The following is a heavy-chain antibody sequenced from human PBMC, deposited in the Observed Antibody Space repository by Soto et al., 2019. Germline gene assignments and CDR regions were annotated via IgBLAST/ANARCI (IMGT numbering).Heavy chain of an antibody. V-gene: IGHV4-34*01. Sequence: ASETLSLTCAVYGGSFSDYYWSWIRQPPGKGLEWIGEINPSGSTNYNPSLKSRVTISVDTSKNQFSLKLSSVTAADTAVYYCARGLPGYSSSWYDYWGQGALVTVSS. D-gene: IGHD6-13*01. J-gene: IGHJ4*02. CDR1: GGSFSDYY. CDR3: ARGLPGYSSSWYDY. CDR2: INPSGST.